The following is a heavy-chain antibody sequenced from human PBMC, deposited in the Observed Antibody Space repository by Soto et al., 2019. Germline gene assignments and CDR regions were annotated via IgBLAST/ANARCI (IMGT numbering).Heavy chain of an antibody. V-gene: IGHV1-69*02. CDR3: ARGYCSGGSCYSGYYYYYYMDV. D-gene: IGHD2-15*01. CDR2: IIPILGIA. Sequence: QVQLVQSGAEVKKPGSSVKVSCKASGGTFSSYTISWVRQAPGQGLEWMGRIIPILGIANYAQKFQGRVTIYADNSTSTAYMDLSSLRSADTAVYYCARGYCSGGSCYSGYYYYYYMDVWGKGTTVTVSS. J-gene: IGHJ6*03. CDR1: GGTFSSYT.